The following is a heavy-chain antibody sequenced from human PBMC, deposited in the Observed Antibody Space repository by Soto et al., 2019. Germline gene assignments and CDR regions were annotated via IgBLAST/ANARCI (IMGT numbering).Heavy chain of an antibody. D-gene: IGHD5-18*01. J-gene: IGHJ4*02. V-gene: IGHV3-33*01. Sequence: QVQLVESGGGVVQPGRSLRLSCAASGFSFESYGMHWVRQAPGKGLEWVAATWFDGSDRKYVDYVKGRFTISRDNSKNTVFLQMTSLSAEDTAVYYCVRGNGYTYGPFDNWGQGTLVTVSS. CDR1: GFSFESYG. CDR2: TWFDGSDR. CDR3: VRGNGYTYGPFDN.